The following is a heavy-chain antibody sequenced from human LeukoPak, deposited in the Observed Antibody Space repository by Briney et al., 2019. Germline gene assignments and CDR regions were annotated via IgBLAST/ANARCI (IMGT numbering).Heavy chain of an antibody. Sequence: PGGSLRLSCAASGFTFSSYGMHWVRQAPGKGLEWVAVISYDGSNKYYADSVKGRFTISRDNAKNSLYLQMNSLRTEDTALYYCAKGRSPTNNRGGYFDYWGQGTLVTVSS. D-gene: IGHD1-14*01. CDR2: ISYDGSNK. V-gene: IGHV3-30*18. J-gene: IGHJ4*02. CDR3: AKGRSPTNNRGGYFDY. CDR1: GFTFSSYG.